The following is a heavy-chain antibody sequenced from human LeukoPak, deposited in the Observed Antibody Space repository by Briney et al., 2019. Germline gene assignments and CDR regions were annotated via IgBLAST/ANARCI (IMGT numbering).Heavy chain of an antibody. CDR2: INPNSGGT. CDR3: ARDPSMVRGVLRLNYYYYMDV. J-gene: IGHJ6*03. Sequence: GASVKVSCRASGYTFTGYYMHWVRQAPGQGLEWMGWINPNSGGTNYAQKFQGRVTMTTDTSTSTAYMELRSLRSDDTAVYYCARDPSMVRGVLRLNYYYYMDVWGKGTTVTIS. CDR1: GYTFTGYY. D-gene: IGHD3-10*01. V-gene: IGHV1-2*02.